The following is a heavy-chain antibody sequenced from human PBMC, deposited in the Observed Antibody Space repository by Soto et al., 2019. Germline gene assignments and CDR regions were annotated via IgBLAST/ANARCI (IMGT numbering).Heavy chain of an antibody. CDR3: ARVLAVYDILTGYSPHYYYGMDV. J-gene: IGHJ6*02. CDR1: GGSISSYY. V-gene: IGHV4-59*01. D-gene: IGHD3-9*01. Sequence: SETLSLTCTVSGGSISSYYWSWIRQPPGKGLEWIGYIYYSGSTNYNPSLKSRVTISVDRSRNKFSLKLSCVTAADTAVYYCARVLAVYDILTGYSPHYYYGMDVWGQGTTVTVSS. CDR2: IYYSGST.